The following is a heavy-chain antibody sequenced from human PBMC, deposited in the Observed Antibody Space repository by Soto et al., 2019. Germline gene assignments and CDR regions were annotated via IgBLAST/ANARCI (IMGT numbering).Heavy chain of an antibody. Sequence: VQLVQSGDEVKKPGASAKVSCKASGNIFVNYGIAWVRQAPRQGLEWMGWISPYTGNTHSASKVQGRLTMTTDTSTSTAYTDLGSLTSDDTAVYYCVMVDNYVTPTPQDVWGQGTTVIVSS. J-gene: IGHJ6*02. D-gene: IGHD3-16*01. V-gene: IGHV1-18*01. CDR1: GNIFVNYG. CDR2: ISPYTGNT. CDR3: VMVDNYVTPTPQDV.